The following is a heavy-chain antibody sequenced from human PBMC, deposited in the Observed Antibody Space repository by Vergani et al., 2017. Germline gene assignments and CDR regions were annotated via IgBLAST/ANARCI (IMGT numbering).Heavy chain of an antibody. CDR2: ISWNRGSI. V-gene: IGHV3-9*01. Sequence: EVQLVESGGGLVQPGRSLRLSCAASGFTFDDYAMHWVRPAPGKGLEWVSGISWNRGSIGYADSVKGRFTISRDNAKNSLYLQLNSLRAEDTALYYCAKDVGYCSGGSCRYYYGMDVWGQGTTVTVSS. D-gene: IGHD2-15*01. J-gene: IGHJ6*02. CDR1: GFTFDDYA. CDR3: AKDVGYCSGGSCRYYYGMDV.